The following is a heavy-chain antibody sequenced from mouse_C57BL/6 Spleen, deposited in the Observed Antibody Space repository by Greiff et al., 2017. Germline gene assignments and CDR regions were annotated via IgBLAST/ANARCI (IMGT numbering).Heavy chain of an antibody. D-gene: IGHD3-2*02. CDR3: ARSQAFRYFDV. V-gene: IGHV1-31*01. J-gene: IGHJ1*03. Sequence: VHVKQSGPELVKPGASVKISCKASGYSFTGYYMHWVKQSHGDILDWIGYIYPYNGVSSYNQKFKGKATLTVDKSSSTAYMELRSLTSEDSAVYYCARSQAFRYFDVWGTGTTVTVSS. CDR2: IYPYNGVS. CDR1: GYSFTGYY.